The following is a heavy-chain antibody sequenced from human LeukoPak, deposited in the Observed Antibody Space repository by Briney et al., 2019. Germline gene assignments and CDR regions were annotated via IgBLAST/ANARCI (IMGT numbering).Heavy chain of an antibody. J-gene: IGHJ3*02. D-gene: IGHD5-24*01. Sequence: GGSLRLSCAASGFTFSSYWMSWVRQAPGKGLEWVANIKQDGSEKYYVDSVKGRFTISRGNAKNSLYLQMNSLRAEDTAVYYCAGDLEVDAFDIWGQGTMVTVSS. V-gene: IGHV3-7*01. CDR2: IKQDGSEK. CDR3: AGDLEVDAFDI. CDR1: GFTFSSYW.